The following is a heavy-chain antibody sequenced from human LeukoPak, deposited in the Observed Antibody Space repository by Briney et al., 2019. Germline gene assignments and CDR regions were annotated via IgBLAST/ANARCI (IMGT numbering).Heavy chain of an antibody. Sequence: GGSLRLSCAASGFTLSSYGMHWVRQAPGKGLEWVAVIWYDGSNNYYADSVKGRFTISRDNSKNTLYLQMNSLRAEDTAVYYCAKEGYSSSWWGGAFDIWGQGTMVTVSS. CDR3: AKEGYSSSWWGGAFDI. D-gene: IGHD6-13*01. V-gene: IGHV3-33*06. J-gene: IGHJ3*02. CDR1: GFTLSSYG. CDR2: IWYDGSNN.